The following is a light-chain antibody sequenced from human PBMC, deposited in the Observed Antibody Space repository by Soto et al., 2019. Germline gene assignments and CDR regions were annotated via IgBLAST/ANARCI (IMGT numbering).Light chain of an antibody. V-gene: IGKV1-39*01. J-gene: IGKJ1*01. CDR2: AAS. Sequence: DIQMTQSPSSLSASVGDRVTITCRASRSISGYLSWFQQKPGKPPNLLIYAASSLQSGVPSRFSGSGSETDFTLTVSSLQPEDFATYYCLQSYSIPWTFGQGTKVDIK. CDR1: RSISGY. CDR3: LQSYSIPWT.